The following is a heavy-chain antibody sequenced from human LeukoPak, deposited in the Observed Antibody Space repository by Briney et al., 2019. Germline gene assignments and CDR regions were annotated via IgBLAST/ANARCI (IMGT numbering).Heavy chain of an antibody. J-gene: IGHJ4*02. D-gene: IGHD3-10*01. CDR3: ARDYYYYNSGSPLFDY. Sequence: SETLSLTCTVSGGSISSYYWSWIRQPAGKGLEWIGRIHTSGSTNYNPSLKSRVTMSVDTSKNQFSLKLSSVTAAGTAVYYCARDYYYYNSGSPLFDYWGQGTLVTVSS. CDR2: IHTSGST. CDR1: GGSISSYY. V-gene: IGHV4-4*07.